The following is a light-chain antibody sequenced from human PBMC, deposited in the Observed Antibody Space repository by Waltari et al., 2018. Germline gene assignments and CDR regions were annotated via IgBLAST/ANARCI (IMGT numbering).Light chain of an antibody. CDR2: AAS. CDR1: QGISSY. Sequence: DIQMTQSPSSLSASVGDTVTITCRASQGISSYLNWFQQKPGKAPKLLIYAASSWESGVPSRFSGSGSGTEFTLTISSLQPEDFAAYYCLQHNSYPLTFGGGTKVEIK. CDR3: LQHNSYPLT. V-gene: IGKV1-17*01. J-gene: IGKJ4*01.